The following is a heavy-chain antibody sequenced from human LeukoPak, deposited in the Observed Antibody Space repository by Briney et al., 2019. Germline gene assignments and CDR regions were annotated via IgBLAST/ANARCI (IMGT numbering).Heavy chain of an antibody. J-gene: IGHJ6*02. D-gene: IGHD3-10*01. Sequence: SETLSLTCTVSGGSISSSSYYWGWIRQPPGKGLEWIGSIYYSGSTYYNPSLKSRVTISVDTSKNQFSLKLSSVTAADTAVYYCARTTPYYYGSGSYLLQYGMDVWGQGTTVTVSS. CDR1: GGSISSSSYY. CDR2: IYYSGST. CDR3: ARTTPYYYGSGSYLLQYGMDV. V-gene: IGHV4-39*01.